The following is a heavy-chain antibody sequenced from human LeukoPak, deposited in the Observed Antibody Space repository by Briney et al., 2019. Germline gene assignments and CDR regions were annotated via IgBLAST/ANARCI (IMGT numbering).Heavy chain of an antibody. Sequence: GGSLRLSCAASGFTFSDFWMNWVRQAPGKGLVWVSRIKSDGSSTSYADSVKGRFTISRDNAKNTLYLQMSSLRAEDTAVYYCARIYYDSSGFYFDYWGQGTLVTVSS. V-gene: IGHV3-74*01. J-gene: IGHJ4*02. CDR2: IKSDGSST. CDR1: GFTFSDFW. D-gene: IGHD3-22*01. CDR3: ARIYYDSSGFYFDY.